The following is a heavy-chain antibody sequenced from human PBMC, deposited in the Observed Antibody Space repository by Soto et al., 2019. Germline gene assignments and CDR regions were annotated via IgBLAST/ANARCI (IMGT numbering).Heavy chain of an antibody. D-gene: IGHD6-13*01. J-gene: IGHJ5*02. CDR1: GFTFGDYA. V-gene: IGHV3-49*03. Sequence: PGGSLRLSCTASGFTFGDYAMSWFRQAPGKGLEWVGFIRSKAYGGTTEYAASVKGRFTISRDDSKSIAYLQMNSLKTEDTAVYYCTSAFGYSSSWYWNWFDPWGQGTLVTVSS. CDR2: IRSKAYGGTT. CDR3: TSAFGYSSSWYWNWFDP.